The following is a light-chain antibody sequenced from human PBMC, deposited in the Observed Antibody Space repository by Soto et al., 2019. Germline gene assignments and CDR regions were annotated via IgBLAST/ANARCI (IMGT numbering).Light chain of an antibody. Sequence: QSVLTKPPSMSGAPGQRVTISCTGSSSNIGAGYDVHWYQLLPGTAPKLLIYGNTNRPSGVPDRFSGSKSGTSASLAITGLRAEDEADYYCQSHDSSLNSWVFGGGTQLTVL. CDR3: QSHDSSLNSWV. J-gene: IGLJ3*02. CDR2: GNT. CDR1: SSNIGAGYD. V-gene: IGLV1-40*01.